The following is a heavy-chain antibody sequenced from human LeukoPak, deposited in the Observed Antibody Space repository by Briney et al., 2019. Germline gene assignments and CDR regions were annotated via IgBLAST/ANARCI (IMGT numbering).Heavy chain of an antibody. CDR3: ARGHYDVFAASYMWTPDY. Sequence: GGSLRLSCAASGLPFSSYAMSWVRQAPGKGLEWVSSITSGGDYIYYADSVKGRFTTSRDNAKNSLSLQLNSLRVEDTAVYYCARGHYDVFAASYMWTPDYWGQGTLVTVPS. D-gene: IGHD3-9*01. CDR1: GLPFSSYA. V-gene: IGHV3-21*01. J-gene: IGHJ4*02. CDR2: ITSGGDYI.